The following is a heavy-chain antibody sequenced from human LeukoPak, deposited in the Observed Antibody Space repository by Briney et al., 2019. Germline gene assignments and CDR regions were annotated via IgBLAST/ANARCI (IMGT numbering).Heavy chain of an antibody. V-gene: IGHV4-59*01. CDR3: ARAGEERAYQLPSPFDY. CDR2: KDYSGST. CDR1: GGSISRYY. Sequence: PSETLSLTCTVSGGSISRYYWSWIRQPPGKGLEWIGYKDYSGSTNYNRSLKSRVTISVDTSKNQFSLKLSSVTAADTAVYYCARAGEERAYQLPSPFDYWGQGTLVTVSS. J-gene: IGHJ4*02. D-gene: IGHD2-2*01.